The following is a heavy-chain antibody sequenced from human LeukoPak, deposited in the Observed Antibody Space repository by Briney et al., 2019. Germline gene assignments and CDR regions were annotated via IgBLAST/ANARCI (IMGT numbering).Heavy chain of an antibody. CDR3: ARVDYSYGYFDY. D-gene: IGHD5-18*01. J-gene: IGHJ4*02. CDR1: GFTFSSYG. Sequence: PGGSLRLSCAAYGFTFSSYGMHWVRQAPGKGLEWVAVIWYDGSNKYYADSVKGRFTISRDNSKNTLYLQMNSLRAEDTAVYYCARVDYSYGYFDYWGQGTLVTVSS. CDR2: IWYDGSNK. V-gene: IGHV3-33*01.